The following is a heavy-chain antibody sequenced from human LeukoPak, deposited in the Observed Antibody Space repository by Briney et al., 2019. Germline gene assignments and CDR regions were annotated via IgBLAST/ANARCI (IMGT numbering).Heavy chain of an antibody. CDR2: IYWDDDK. Sequence: SGPTLVKPTQTLTLTCTFSGFSLSTSGVGVGWIRQPPGKALEWLALIYWDDDKRYSPSLKSRLTITKDTSKNQVVLTMTNMDPVDTATYYCAHNIVVVPAAKILNWFDPWGQGTLVTVSS. CDR1: GFSLSTSGVG. CDR3: AHNIVVVPAAKILNWFDP. V-gene: IGHV2-5*02. D-gene: IGHD2-2*01. J-gene: IGHJ5*02.